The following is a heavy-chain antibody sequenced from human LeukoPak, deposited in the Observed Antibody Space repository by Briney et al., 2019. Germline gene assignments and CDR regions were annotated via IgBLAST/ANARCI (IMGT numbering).Heavy chain of an antibody. CDR3: ARFPGEDYDFWSVDY. V-gene: IGHV3-7*01. Sequence: PGGSLRLSCAASGFTFSSYWMSWVRQALGKGLEWVANIKQDGSEKYYVDSVKGRFTISRDNAKNSLYLQMNSLRAEDTAVYYCARFPGEDYDFWSVDYWGQGTLVTVSS. D-gene: IGHD3-3*01. J-gene: IGHJ4*02. CDR2: IKQDGSEK. CDR1: GFTFSSYW.